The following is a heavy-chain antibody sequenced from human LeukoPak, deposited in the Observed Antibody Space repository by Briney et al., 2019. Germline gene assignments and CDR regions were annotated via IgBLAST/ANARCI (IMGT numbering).Heavy chain of an antibody. CDR1: GGTFSSYA. CDR3: ARDGYYDILIGYYPNWFDP. CDR2: IIPIFGTA. D-gene: IGHD3-9*01. V-gene: IGHV1-69*05. Sequence: SVKVSCKASGGTFSSYAISWVRQAPGQGLEWMGGIIPIFGTANYAQKFQGRVTITTDESTSTAYMELSSLRSEDTAVYYCARDGYYDILIGYYPNWFDPWGQGTLVSVSS. J-gene: IGHJ5*02.